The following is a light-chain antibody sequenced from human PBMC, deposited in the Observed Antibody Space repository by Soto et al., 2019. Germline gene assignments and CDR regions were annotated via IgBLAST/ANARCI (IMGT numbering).Light chain of an antibody. CDR2: SDN. Sequence: QSVLTQPPSASGTPGQRVTISCSGSSSNIGTNTVIWYQQLPGAAPKLLIYSDNQRPSGVPDRFSGSTSGTSASLAIGGLEDEDDADYYCAAWGVSLVVFGGGTQLTVL. J-gene: IGLJ2*01. CDR3: AAWGVSLVV. CDR1: SSNIGTNT. V-gene: IGLV1-44*01.